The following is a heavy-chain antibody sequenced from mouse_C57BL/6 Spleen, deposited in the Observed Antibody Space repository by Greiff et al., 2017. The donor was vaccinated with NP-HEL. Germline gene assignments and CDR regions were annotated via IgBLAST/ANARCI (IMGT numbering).Heavy chain of an antibody. V-gene: IGHV1-69*01. CDR1: GYTFTSYW. D-gene: IGHD2-4*01. J-gene: IGHJ4*01. Sequence: QVQLQQPGAELVMPGASVKLSCKASGYTFTSYWMHWVKQRPGQGLEWIGEIDPYDSYTKYNQKFKGKSTLTVEQSSRTAYMQLSSLTSEYSAVYDYARRRDYDVNYAMDCQGQGTSVTVSS. CDR2: IDPYDSYT. CDR3: ARRRDYDVNYAMDC.